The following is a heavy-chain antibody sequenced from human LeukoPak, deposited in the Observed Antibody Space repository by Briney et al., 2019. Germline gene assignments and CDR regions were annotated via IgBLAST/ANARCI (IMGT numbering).Heavy chain of an antibody. Sequence: PGGSLRLSCAASGFTFSTYWMSWVRQAPGKGLEWVANIVQDGSEKFYVDSVKGRFTISRDNAKNSLSLQMNSLSAEDTAVYYCARAVNGYFDYWGQGTLVTVSS. V-gene: IGHV3-7*04. D-gene: IGHD2-8*01. CDR2: IVQDGSEK. CDR3: ARAVNGYFDY. CDR1: GFTFSTYW. J-gene: IGHJ4*02.